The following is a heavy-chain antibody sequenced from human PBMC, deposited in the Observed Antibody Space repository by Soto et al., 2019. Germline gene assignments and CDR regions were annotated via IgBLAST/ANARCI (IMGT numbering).Heavy chain of an antibody. CDR2: INPNSGGT. CDR1: GYTFTGYY. V-gene: IGHV1-2*04. Sequence: QVQLVQSGAEVKKPGASVKVSCKASGYTFTGYYMHWVRQAPGQGLEWMGWINPNSGGTNYAQKLQGWVTMTRDTSSSTAYRELSRLRSDDTAVYYCATTVTTALGAFDIWGQGTMVTVSS. CDR3: ATTVTTALGAFDI. D-gene: IGHD4-17*01. J-gene: IGHJ3*02.